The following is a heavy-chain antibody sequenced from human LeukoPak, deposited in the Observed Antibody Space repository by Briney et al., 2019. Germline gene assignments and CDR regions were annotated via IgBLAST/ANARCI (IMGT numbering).Heavy chain of an antibody. Sequence: GGSLRLSCAASGFTFSSYAMRWVRHAPGKGLEWGSAISGSGGSTYYADSVKGRFTISRDNSKNTLYLQMNSLRAEDTAVYYCAKDLVTGTTTAIFDYWGQGALVTVSS. D-gene: IGHD1-7*01. CDR3: AKDLVTGTTTAIFDY. CDR2: ISGSGGST. J-gene: IGHJ4*02. CDR1: GFTFSSYA. V-gene: IGHV3-23*01.